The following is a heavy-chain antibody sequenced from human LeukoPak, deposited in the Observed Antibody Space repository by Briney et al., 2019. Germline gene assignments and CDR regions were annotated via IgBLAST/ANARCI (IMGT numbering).Heavy chain of an antibody. CDR1: GGSISSGGYF. J-gene: IGHJ4*02. CDR3: ARAGYYDSSGYYPL. V-gene: IGHV4-31*03. Sequence: SETLSLTCTVSGGSISSGGYFWTWIRQHPGKGLEWIGHIYYTGSTNYNPSLKSRVTISVDTSKNQFSLKLSSVTAADTAVYYCARAGYYDSSGYYPLWGQGTLVTVSS. D-gene: IGHD3-22*01. CDR2: IYYTGST.